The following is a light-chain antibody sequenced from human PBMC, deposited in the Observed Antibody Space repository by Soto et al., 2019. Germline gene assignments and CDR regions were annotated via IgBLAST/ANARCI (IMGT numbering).Light chain of an antibody. CDR2: EDS. CDR3: CSYAGSSTVV. Sequence: QSALTQPASVSGSPGQSITLSCTGTSSDVGSYNLVSWYQQYPGKVPKLMIYEDSKRPSGVSNRCSGSKSGNTASLTISGLKAEDEADYYCCSYAGSSTVVFGGGTKLTVL. J-gene: IGLJ2*01. CDR1: SSDVGSYNL. V-gene: IGLV2-23*01.